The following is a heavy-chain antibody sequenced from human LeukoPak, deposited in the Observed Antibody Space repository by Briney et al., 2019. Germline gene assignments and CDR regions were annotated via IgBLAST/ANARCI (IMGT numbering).Heavy chain of an antibody. CDR3: ARSAYYYDSSGIRGAAFDI. CDR1: GYTVTGYY. Sequence: GASVKVSCKASGYTVTGYYMHWVRQAPGQGLEWMGWINPNSGGTNYAQKFQGRVTMTRDTSISTAYMELSRLRSDDTAVYYCARSAYYYDSSGIRGAAFDIWGQGAMVTVSS. J-gene: IGHJ3*02. D-gene: IGHD3-22*01. CDR2: INPNSGGT. V-gene: IGHV1-2*02.